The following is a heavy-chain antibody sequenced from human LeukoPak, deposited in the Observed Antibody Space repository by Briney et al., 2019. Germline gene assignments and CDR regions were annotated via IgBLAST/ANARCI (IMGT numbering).Heavy chain of an antibody. J-gene: IGHJ3*02. CDR1: GFTFSSYG. CDR3: AKDLGGYSHDAFDI. D-gene: IGHD5-18*01. V-gene: IGHV3-30*02. CDR2: IRYDGSNK. Sequence: GGSLRLSCAASGFTFSSYGMHWVRQAPGKGLEWVAFIRYDGSNKYYADSVRGRFTISRDNSKNTLYLQMNSLRAEDTAVYYCAKDLGGYSHDAFDIWGQGTMVTVSS.